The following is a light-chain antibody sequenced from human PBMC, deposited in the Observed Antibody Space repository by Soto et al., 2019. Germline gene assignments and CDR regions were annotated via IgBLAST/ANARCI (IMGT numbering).Light chain of an antibody. V-gene: IGKV3-15*01. J-gene: IGKJ1*01. CDR3: QQYNNWPPWT. Sequence: EIVLTQSPGTLSLSPGERATLSCRASQSVSSNLAWYQHKPGQTPRLLIYAASTRATGIPDRFSGTGSGTEFTLTISSLQAEDFALYYCQQYNNWPPWTFGQGTKVDI. CDR1: QSVSSN. CDR2: AAS.